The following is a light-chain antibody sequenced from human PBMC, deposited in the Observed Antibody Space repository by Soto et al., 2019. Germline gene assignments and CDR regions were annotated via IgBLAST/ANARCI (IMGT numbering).Light chain of an antibody. CDR2: GAS. Sequence: EIVMTQSPATVSLSPGGRATLSCGATQSVTTNLAWYQQKPGQAPRLLIYGASTRATDIPARFSGSGSGTEFTLTISRLEHEDFAVYYCQQRSNWTQTFGQGTKVDIK. CDR3: QQRSNWTQT. V-gene: IGKV3-11*01. J-gene: IGKJ1*01. CDR1: QSVTTN.